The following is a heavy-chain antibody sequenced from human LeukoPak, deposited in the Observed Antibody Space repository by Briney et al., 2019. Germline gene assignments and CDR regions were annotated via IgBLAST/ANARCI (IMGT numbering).Heavy chain of an antibody. J-gene: IGHJ4*02. CDR3: ARERRFYDSSGYYYYFDY. D-gene: IGHD3-22*01. Sequence: GGSLRLSCAASGFTFSSYAMHWVRQAPGKGLEWVAVISYDGSNKYYADSVKGRFTISRDNSKNTLYLQMNSLRAEDTAVYYCARERRFYDSSGYYYYFDYWGQGTLVTVSS. CDR1: GFTFSSYA. CDR2: ISYDGSNK. V-gene: IGHV3-30-3*01.